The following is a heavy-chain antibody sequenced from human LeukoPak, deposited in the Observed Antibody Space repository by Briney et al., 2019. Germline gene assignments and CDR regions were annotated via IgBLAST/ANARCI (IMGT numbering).Heavy chain of an antibody. Sequence: ASVKVSCKASVYTFTSYDINWVRQATGQGREWMGWMNPNSGNTGYAQKFQGRVTITRNTSISTAYMELSSLRSEDTAVYYCARDRGMGATTDADYWGRGTLVTVSS. CDR1: VYTFTSYD. V-gene: IGHV1-8*03. CDR2: MNPNSGNT. CDR3: ARDRGMGATTDADY. D-gene: IGHD1-26*01. J-gene: IGHJ4*02.